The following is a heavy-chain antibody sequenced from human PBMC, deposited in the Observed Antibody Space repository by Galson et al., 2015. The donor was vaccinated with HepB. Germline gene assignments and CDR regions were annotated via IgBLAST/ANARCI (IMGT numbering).Heavy chain of an antibody. V-gene: IGHV3-21*01. CDR1: GFTFSGYS. J-gene: IGHJ4*02. CDR3: ARESGYSGYDEGDFDY. CDR2: ISSTSDFI. Sequence: SLRLSCAASGFTFSGYSMNWVRQAPGKGLAWVSFISSTSDFIYFADSLKGRFTISRDNAENSLYLQMDSLRAEDTAIYYCARESGYSGYDEGDFDYWGQGTLVTVSS. D-gene: IGHD5-12*01.